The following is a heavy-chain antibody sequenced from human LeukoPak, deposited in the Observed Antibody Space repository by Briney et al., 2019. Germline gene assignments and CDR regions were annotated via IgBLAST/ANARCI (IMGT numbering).Heavy chain of an antibody. Sequence: SETLSLTCAVYGGSFSGYYWSWIRQPPGKGLEWIGEINHSGSTNYNPSLKSRVTISVDTSKNQFSLKLSSVTAADTAVYYCARLVFARWGSFDYWGQGTLVTVSS. CDR3: ARLVFARWGSFDY. V-gene: IGHV4-34*01. J-gene: IGHJ4*02. CDR2: INHSGST. CDR1: GGSFSGYY. D-gene: IGHD7-27*01.